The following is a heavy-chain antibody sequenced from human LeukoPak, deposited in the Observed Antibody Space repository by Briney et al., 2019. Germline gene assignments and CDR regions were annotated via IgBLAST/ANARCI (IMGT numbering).Heavy chain of an antibody. CDR3: ARGVVVPAASVYYYGMDV. V-gene: IGHV1-8*01. D-gene: IGHD2-2*01. CDR2: MNPNSGNT. J-gene: IGHJ6*02. CDR1: GYTFTSYD. Sequence: ASVKVSCKASGYTFTSYDINWVRQATGQGLEWMGWMNPNSGNTGYAQKFQGRVTMTRNTSISTAYMELSSLRSEDTAVYYCARGVVVPAASVYYYGMDVWGQGTTVTVSS.